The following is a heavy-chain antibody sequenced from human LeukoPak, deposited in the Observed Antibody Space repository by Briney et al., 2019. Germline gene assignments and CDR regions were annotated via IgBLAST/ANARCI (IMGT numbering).Heavy chain of an antibody. J-gene: IGHJ3*02. D-gene: IGHD3-9*01. CDR1: GGSISSYY. CDR2: IYYSGST. Sequence: SETLSLTCTVSGGSISSYYWSWIRQPPGKGLEWIGYIYYSGSTNYNPSLKSRVTISVDTSKNQFSLKLSSVTAADTAVYYCARNGDILTGYYFDAFDIWGQGTMVTVSS. V-gene: IGHV4-59*08. CDR3: ARNGDILTGYYFDAFDI.